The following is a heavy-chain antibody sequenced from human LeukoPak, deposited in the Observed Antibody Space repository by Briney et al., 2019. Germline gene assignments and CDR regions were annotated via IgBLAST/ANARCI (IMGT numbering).Heavy chain of an antibody. CDR3: AERTSHILTGYYEF. J-gene: IGHJ4*02. CDR2: ISGSGVTT. D-gene: IGHD3-9*01. Sequence: GGSLRLSCAASGFTFSSYDMSWVRQAPGKGLEWVSVISGSGVTTFYADSVKGRFTISRDKSKSTLYLQMNSLRAEDTAVYYCAERTSHILTGYYEFWGQGILVTVSS. CDR1: GFTFSSYD. V-gene: IGHV3-23*01.